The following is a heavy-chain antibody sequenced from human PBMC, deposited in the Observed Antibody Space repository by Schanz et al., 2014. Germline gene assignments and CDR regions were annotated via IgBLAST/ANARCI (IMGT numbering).Heavy chain of an antibody. D-gene: IGHD1-26*01. CDR3: AREVGGSFGQHY. CDR1: GLTLSTYW. V-gene: IGHV3-74*01. J-gene: IGHJ4*02. Sequence: EVQLVESGGGFVQPGGSLRLSCTASGLTLSTYWIHWVRQAPGKGLVWVSRINSDGSITTYADSVKGRFTISRDNAKNLMYLHLNSLRAEDTAVYYCAREVGGSFGQHYWGQGALVTVSS. CDR2: INSDGSIT.